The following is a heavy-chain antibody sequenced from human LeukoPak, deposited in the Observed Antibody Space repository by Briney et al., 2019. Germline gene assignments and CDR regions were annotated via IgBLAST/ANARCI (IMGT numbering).Heavy chain of an antibody. V-gene: IGHV1-69*13. J-gene: IGHJ4*02. CDR1: GYTFTSYG. CDR3: ASPLGYSYGRAPFDY. D-gene: IGHD5-18*01. CDR2: IIPIFGTA. Sequence: AASVKVSCKASGYTFTSYGISWVRQAPGQGLEWMGGIIPIFGTANYAQKFQGRVTITADESTSTAYMELSSLRSEDTAVYYCASPLGYSYGRAPFDYWGQGTLVTVSS.